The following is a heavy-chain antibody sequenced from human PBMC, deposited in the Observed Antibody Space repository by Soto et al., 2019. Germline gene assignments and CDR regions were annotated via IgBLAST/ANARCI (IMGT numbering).Heavy chain of an antibody. D-gene: IGHD6-13*01. CDR2: ISGSGSDT. J-gene: IGHJ5*02. V-gene: IGHV3-23*01. CDR3: AKALYSSSHPPFDP. CDR1: AFTFRSYA. Sequence: GGSLRLSCAASAFTFRSYAMNWVRQAPGKGLEWVSGISGSGSDTYYADSVKGRFTISRDNSKNTLYLQMNSLRAEDTGAYYCAKALYSSSHPPFDPWGPGTLVTVSS.